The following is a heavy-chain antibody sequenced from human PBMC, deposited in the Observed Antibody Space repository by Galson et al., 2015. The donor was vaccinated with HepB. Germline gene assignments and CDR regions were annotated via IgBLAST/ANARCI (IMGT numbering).Heavy chain of an antibody. CDR1: GFTFSAYA. Sequence: SLRLSCAASGFTFSAYAMHWVRQAPGKGLEWAAVISYDGTRKFYADSVKGRFTISRDNSKNTLYLQMNSLRVEDTAIYYCARGCSGGSCSVYWGQGTRVTVSS. V-gene: IGHV3-30-3*01. CDR3: ARGCSGGSCSVY. D-gene: IGHD2-15*01. CDR2: ISYDGTRK. J-gene: IGHJ4*02.